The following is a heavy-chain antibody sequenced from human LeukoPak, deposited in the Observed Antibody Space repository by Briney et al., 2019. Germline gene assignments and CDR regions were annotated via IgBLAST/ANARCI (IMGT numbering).Heavy chain of an antibody. V-gene: IGHV1-8*03. D-gene: IGHD5-12*01. Sequence: ASVKVSCKSSLYTFTSYDINGVRQATGQGLEWMGWMNPNSGSTGYAQKFQGRVTITRNTSISTAYMELSGLRSEDTAVYYCARGRSTGYPYYFEYWGQGTLVTVSS. CDR3: ARGRSTGYPYYFEY. CDR1: LYTFTSYD. CDR2: MNPNSGST. J-gene: IGHJ4*02.